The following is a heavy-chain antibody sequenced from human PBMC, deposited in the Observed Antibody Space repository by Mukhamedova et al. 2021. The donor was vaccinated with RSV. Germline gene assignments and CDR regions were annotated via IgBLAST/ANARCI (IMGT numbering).Heavy chain of an antibody. Sequence: WIRQPPGKGLEWIGYIYYSGSTNYNPSLTSRVTISVDTSKNQFSLKLSSVTAADTAVYYCARAQYYSGSGSYYTYY. CDR3: ARAQYYSGSGSYYTYY. J-gene: IGHJ4*01. V-gene: IGHV4-59*01. CDR2: IYYSGST. D-gene: IGHD3-10*01.